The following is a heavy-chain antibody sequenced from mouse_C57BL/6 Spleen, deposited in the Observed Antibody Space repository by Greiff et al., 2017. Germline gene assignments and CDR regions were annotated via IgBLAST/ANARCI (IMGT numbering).Heavy chain of an antibody. V-gene: IGHV1-82*01. CDR3: AKYTWGCDY. D-gene: IGHD3-3*01. CDR2: FYPGAGDT. CDR1: GYAFSSSW. J-gene: IGHJ2*01. Sequence: VQLQESGPELVKPGASVKISCKASGYAFSSSWMNWVKQRPGKGLEWIGRFYPGAGDTNYNGKFKGKATLTVDKSSSTAYMQLSSLTSEDSAVYFCAKYTWGCDYWGQGTTLTVSS.